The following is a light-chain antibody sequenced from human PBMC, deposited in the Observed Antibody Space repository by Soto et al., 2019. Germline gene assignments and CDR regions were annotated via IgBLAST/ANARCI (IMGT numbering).Light chain of an antibody. CDR2: GAS. CDR1: QSVSSY. J-gene: IGKJ2*01. V-gene: IGKV3-15*01. Sequence: EIVMTQSPATLSVSPGERATRSCRASQSVSSYLAWYQQKPGQAPRLLIYGASTRATGIPARFSGSGSGTEFTLTISSLQSEDFAVYYCQQYNNWPSHTFGQGTKLEIK. CDR3: QQYNNWPSHT.